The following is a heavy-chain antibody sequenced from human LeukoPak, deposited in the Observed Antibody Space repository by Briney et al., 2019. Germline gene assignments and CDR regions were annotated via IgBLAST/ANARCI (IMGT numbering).Heavy chain of an antibody. CDR1: GGSFSGYY. CDR3: ARGLSRNTVTTFYY. Sequence: SETLSLTCGVYGGSFSGYYWSWIRQPPGKGLEWIGEINHSGSTNYNPSLKSRVTISVDTSKNQFSLKLSSVTAADTAVYYCARGLSRNTVTTFYYWGQGTLVTVSS. J-gene: IGHJ4*02. D-gene: IGHD4-17*01. CDR2: INHSGST. V-gene: IGHV4-34*01.